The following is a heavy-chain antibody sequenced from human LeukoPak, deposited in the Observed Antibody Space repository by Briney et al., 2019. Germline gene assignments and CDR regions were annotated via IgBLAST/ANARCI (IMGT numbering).Heavy chain of an antibody. J-gene: IGHJ6*02. CDR3: AKDPGYCSSTSCYAGDYYYGMDV. CDR2: ISGSGDST. CDR1: GFTFSSYA. Sequence: GGSLRLSCAASGFTFSSYAMSWVRQAPGKGLEWVSAISGSGDSTYYADSVKGRLTISRDNSENMLYLQMNSLRAEDTAIYYCAKDPGYCSSTSCYAGDYYYGMDVWGQGTTVTVSS. D-gene: IGHD2-2*01. V-gene: IGHV3-23*01.